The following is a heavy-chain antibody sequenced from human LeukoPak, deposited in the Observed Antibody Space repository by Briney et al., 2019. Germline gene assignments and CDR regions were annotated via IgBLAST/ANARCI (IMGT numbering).Heavy chain of an antibody. Sequence: SETLSLTCTVSGGSISSGDYYWSWIRQPPGKGLEWIGYNYYSGSTYYNPSLKSRVTISVDTSKNQFSLKLSSVTAADTAVYYCARRAGSIYYYYGMDVWGQGTTVTVSS. V-gene: IGHV4-30-4*01. CDR2: NYYSGST. CDR1: GGSISSGDYY. J-gene: IGHJ6*02. D-gene: IGHD1-1*01. CDR3: ARRAGSIYYYYGMDV.